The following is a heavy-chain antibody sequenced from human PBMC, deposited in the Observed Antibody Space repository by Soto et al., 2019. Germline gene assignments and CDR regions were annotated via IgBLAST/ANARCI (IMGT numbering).Heavy chain of an antibody. V-gene: IGHV3-23*01. Sequence: LXLSCAASEFTFSRYSMSWVRQAPGKGLEWVAHVTASEGTTYYADSVKGRFTISRDTSRNTLYLQMNSLRAEDTALYYCAKCMQAYWNYDAYHIWGQGTMVTVSS. CDR1: EFTFSRYS. D-gene: IGHD1-7*01. CDR3: AKCMQAYWNYDAYHI. J-gene: IGHJ3*02. CDR2: VTASEGTT.